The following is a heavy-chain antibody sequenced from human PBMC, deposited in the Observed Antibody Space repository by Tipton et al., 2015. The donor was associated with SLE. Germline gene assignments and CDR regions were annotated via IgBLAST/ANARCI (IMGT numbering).Heavy chain of an antibody. Sequence: SLRLSCAASGFTFSSYAMSWVRQAPGKGLEWVSAISGSGGSTYYADSVKGRFTISRDNAKNSLYLQMNSLRAEDTAVYYCARDWITMVRGVITTPHAFDIWGQGTMVTVSS. CDR3: ARDWITMVRGVITTPHAFDI. D-gene: IGHD3-10*01. CDR2: ISGSGGST. CDR1: GFTFSSYA. J-gene: IGHJ3*02. V-gene: IGHV3-23*01.